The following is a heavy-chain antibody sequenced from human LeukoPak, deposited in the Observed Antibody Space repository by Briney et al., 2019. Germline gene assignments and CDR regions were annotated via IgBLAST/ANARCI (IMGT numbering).Heavy chain of an antibody. D-gene: IGHD6-13*01. V-gene: IGHV1-69*06. CDR1: GGTFSSYA. Sequence: ASVKVSCKASGGTFSSYAISWVRQAPGQGLEWMGGIIPIFGTANYAQEFQGRVTITADKSTSTAYMELSSLRSEDTAVYYCARDYSSSWYFDPWGQGTLVTVSS. CDR3: ARDYSSSWYFDP. J-gene: IGHJ4*02. CDR2: IIPIFGTA.